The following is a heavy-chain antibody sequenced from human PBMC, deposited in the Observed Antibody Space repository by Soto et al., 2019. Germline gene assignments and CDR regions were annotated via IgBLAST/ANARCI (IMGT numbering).Heavy chain of an antibody. J-gene: IGHJ6*03. Sequence: ASVKVSCKASGYTFTSYDINWVRQATGQGLEWMGWMNPNSGNTGYAQKFQGRVTMTRNTSISTAHMELSSLRSEDTAVYYCAREGMDYYYMDVWGKGTTVTVSS. CDR2: MNPNSGNT. CDR3: AREGMDYYYMDV. CDR1: GYTFTSYD. V-gene: IGHV1-8*01.